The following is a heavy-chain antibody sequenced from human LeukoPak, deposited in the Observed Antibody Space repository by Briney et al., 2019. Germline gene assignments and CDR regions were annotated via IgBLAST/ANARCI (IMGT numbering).Heavy chain of an antibody. V-gene: IGHV3-21*01. CDR2: ISIRSFYI. CDR3: ARLLDTAMNIREKPLDY. D-gene: IGHD5-18*01. Sequence: GGSLRLSCTVSGFTLSNMNWVRQAPGKGLEWVSSISIRSFYIYYPDSVRGRFTVSRDNAKNSLYLQMNSLRVEDTAIYYCARLLDTAMNIREKPLDYWGQGTLVTVSS. J-gene: IGHJ4*02. CDR1: GFTLSN.